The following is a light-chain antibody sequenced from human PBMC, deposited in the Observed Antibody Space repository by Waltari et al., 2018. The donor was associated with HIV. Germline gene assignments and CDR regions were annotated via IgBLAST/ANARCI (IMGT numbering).Light chain of an antibody. CDR3: QQYYNVPWT. CDR1: QSVLYSSNQKNY. J-gene: IGKJ1*01. V-gene: IGKV4-1*01. Sequence: DIVMTQSPDSLAVSLGGRATIHCKSSQSVLYSSNQKNYLAWYQQKAGQPPKLLFYWSSTRECVVPDRLSGGGSETDFTLTISSLQAEDVAVYCCQQYYNVPWTFGQGTKVEI. CDR2: WSS.